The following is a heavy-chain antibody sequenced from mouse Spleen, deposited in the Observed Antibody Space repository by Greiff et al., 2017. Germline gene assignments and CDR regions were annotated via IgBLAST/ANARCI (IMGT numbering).Heavy chain of an antibody. CDR2: IDPSDSYT. D-gene: IGHD1-1*01. CDR1: GYTFTSYW. Sequence: QVQLQQPGAELVKPGASVKLSCKASGYTFTSYWMQWVKQRPGQGLEWIGEIDPSDSYTNYNQKFKGKATLTVDTSSSTAYMQLSSLTSEDSAGYYWERCPAEDYDGSYDARDYWGQGTSVTVSS. CDR3: ERCPAEDYDGSYDARDY. V-gene: IGHV1-50*01. J-gene: IGHJ4*01.